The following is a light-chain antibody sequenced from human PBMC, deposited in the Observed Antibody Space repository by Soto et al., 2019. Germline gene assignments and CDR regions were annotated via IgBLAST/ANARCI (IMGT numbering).Light chain of an antibody. Sequence: DIQMTQSPSSLSASVGVRVTVTCQASQDIRNYVSWYQQKPGKAPNLLIYGASKLETGVPSRFSVSGSGTDFTFTISSLQPEDIATYYCQQYDILPPTFGGGTKVEIK. CDR1: QDIRNY. V-gene: IGKV1-33*01. CDR2: GAS. CDR3: QQYDILPPT. J-gene: IGKJ4*01.